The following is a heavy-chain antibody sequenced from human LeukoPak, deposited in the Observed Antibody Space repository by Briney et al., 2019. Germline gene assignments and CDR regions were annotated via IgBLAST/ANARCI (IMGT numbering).Heavy chain of an antibody. CDR3: ARGPVTTSPLYYYYMDV. J-gene: IGHJ6*03. Sequence: SETLSLTCTVSGGSISSSSHYWGWIRQPPGKGLEWIGSIYYSGNTYYTPSLKSRVTISVDTSKNQFSLKLSSVTAADTAVYYYARGPVTTSPLYYYYMDVWGKGTTVTVSS. CDR1: GGSISSSSHY. D-gene: IGHD4-11*01. V-gene: IGHV4-39*01. CDR2: IYYSGNT.